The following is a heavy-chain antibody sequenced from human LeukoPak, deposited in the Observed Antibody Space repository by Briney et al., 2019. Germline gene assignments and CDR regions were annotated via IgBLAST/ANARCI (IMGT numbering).Heavy chain of an antibody. V-gene: IGHV1-18*01. CDR3: ARERCSSTSCYWYYYYGMDV. Sequence: GASVKVSCKASGYTFTSYGISWVRQAPGQGLEWMGWISAYNGNTNYAQKLQGRVTMTTDTSTSTAYMELRSLRSDDTAVYYCARERCSSTSCYWYYYYGMDVWGQGTTVTVSS. CDR2: ISAYNGNT. J-gene: IGHJ6*02. CDR1: GYTFTSYG. D-gene: IGHD2-2*01.